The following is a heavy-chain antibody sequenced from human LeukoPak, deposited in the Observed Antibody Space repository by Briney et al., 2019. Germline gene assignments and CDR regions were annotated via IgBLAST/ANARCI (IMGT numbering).Heavy chain of an antibody. V-gene: IGHV1-2*02. J-gene: IGHJ6*03. CDR3: ARGGTPVFYYYMDV. Sequence: ASVKVSCKASGYTFTGNFMHRVRQAPGQGLEWMGWINPNSGGTNYAQKFQVRVTQTSDTSISTVYMELSSLRSDDTAVYYCARGGTPVFYYYMDVWGKGTTVTVSS. CDR1: GYTFTGNF. D-gene: IGHD3-16*01. CDR2: INPNSGGT.